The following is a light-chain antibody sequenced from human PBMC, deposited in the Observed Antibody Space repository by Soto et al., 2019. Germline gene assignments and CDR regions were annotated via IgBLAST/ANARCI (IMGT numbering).Light chain of an antibody. CDR3: SSYTNTGPLAV. Sequence: QSALTQPASVSGSPGQSITISCAGTRSDIGLYNYVSWYHQPPGEAPQLLIYEVTNRPSGVSHRFSGSKAGNTASLTISGLQGEDEGDYYSSSYTNTGPLAVFGGGTKLTVL. CDR1: RSDIGLYNY. CDR2: EVT. V-gene: IGLV2-14*01. J-gene: IGLJ3*02.